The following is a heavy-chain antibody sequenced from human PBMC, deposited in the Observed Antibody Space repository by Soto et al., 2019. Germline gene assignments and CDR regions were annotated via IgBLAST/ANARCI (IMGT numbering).Heavy chain of an antibody. CDR3: ARDRGYYGSGSYYILHYYYGMDV. D-gene: IGHD3-10*01. CDR2: IYSGGST. Sequence: EVQLVESGGGLVQPGGSLRLSCAASGFTVSSNYMSWVRQAPGKGLAWVSVIYSGGSTYYADSVKGRFTISRDNSKNTLYLQMNSLRAEDTAVYYCARDRGYYGSGSYYILHYYYGMDVWGQGTTVTVSS. CDR1: GFTVSSNY. J-gene: IGHJ6*02. V-gene: IGHV3-66*01.